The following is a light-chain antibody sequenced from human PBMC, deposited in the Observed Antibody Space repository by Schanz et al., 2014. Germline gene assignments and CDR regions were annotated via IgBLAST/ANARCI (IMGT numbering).Light chain of an antibody. Sequence: EVVLTQSPATLSLAPGEKATLSCRASQRVTSYVAWYQHKNGQAPRLLIYDASARATGVPARFSGSGSGTDFTLTISCLEPDDSAIYYCQQRSNWSFKFGPGTKVEIK. CDR2: DAS. V-gene: IGKV3-11*01. CDR3: QQRSNWSFK. CDR1: QRVTSY. J-gene: IGKJ3*01.